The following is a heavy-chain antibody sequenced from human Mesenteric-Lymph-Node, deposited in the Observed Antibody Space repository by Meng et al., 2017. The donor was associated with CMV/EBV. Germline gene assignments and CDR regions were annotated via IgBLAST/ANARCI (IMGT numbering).Heavy chain of an antibody. CDR2: IYHIGST. V-gene: IGHV4-4*02. CDR1: GASISSSNW. CDR3: ARDDRPGEAFD. J-gene: IGHJ4*02. Sequence: TCAVSGASISSSNWWSWVRQPPGKGLEWIGEIYHIGSTSYNPSLKSRVTVSVDKSKNQFSLKLSSVTAADTAVYYCARDDRPGEAFDWGQGTLVTVSS. D-gene: IGHD3-16*01.